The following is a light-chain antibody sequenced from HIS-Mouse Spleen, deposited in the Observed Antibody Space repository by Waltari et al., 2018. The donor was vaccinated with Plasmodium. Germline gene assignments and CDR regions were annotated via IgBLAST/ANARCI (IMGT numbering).Light chain of an antibody. CDR2: SNK. CDR1: SSNIGSNT. V-gene: IGLV1-44*01. CDR3: AAWDDSLNGVV. Sequence: QSVLTQPPSASGTPGQRVTISCSGSSSNIGSNTVTWYQQLPGTAPKLLIDSNKRRPEGVRDRFSGSKSGTSASLAISGLQSEDEADYYCAAWDDSLNGVVFGGGTKLTVL. J-gene: IGLJ2*01.